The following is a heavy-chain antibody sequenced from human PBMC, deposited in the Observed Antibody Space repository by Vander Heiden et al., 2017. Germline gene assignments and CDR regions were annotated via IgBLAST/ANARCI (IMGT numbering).Heavy chain of an antibody. CDR3: ARQYCSDTSCYDYYYGMDV. D-gene: IGHD2-2*01. CDR1: GCSISSYY. V-gene: IGHV4-59*08. CDR2: IYYSGST. J-gene: IGHJ6*02. Sequence: QVQLQESGPGLVKPSETLSLTCTVSGCSISSYYWSWIRQPPGKGLEWIGYIYYSGSTNYNPSLKSRVTISLDTSKNQFSLKLSSVTAADTAVYYCARQYCSDTSCYDYYYGMDVWGQGTTVTVSS.